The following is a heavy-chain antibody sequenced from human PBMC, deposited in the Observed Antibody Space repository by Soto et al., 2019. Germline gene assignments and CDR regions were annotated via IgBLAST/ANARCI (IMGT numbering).Heavy chain of an antibody. CDR3: ARQSPGYTSGWYYFDY. CDR2: IYPGDSDT. Sequence: GESLKISCKGYGYSFTTYWLAWVRQMPGKGLEWMGIIYPGDSDTRYSPSFQGQVTISVDKSTNTAYLQLSSLKASDSAIYYCARQSPGYTSGWYYFDYWCQGPLVTGSS. CDR1: GYSFTTYW. J-gene: IGHJ4*02. V-gene: IGHV5-51*01. D-gene: IGHD6-19*01.